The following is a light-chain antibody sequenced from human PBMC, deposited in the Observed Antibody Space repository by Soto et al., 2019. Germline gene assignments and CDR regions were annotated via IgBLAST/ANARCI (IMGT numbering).Light chain of an antibody. Sequence: EIVMTQSPLSLSVTPGEPVSISCRSSQSLLNSNGYNYLDWYLQKPGQSPQLLIYLGSNRASGVPYRFSGSGSGTAFTLKISRVEAEDVGVYYCMQALHTPLTFGPGTKVDIK. CDR2: LGS. CDR1: QSLLNSNGYNY. CDR3: MQALHTPLT. V-gene: IGKV2-28*01. J-gene: IGKJ3*01.